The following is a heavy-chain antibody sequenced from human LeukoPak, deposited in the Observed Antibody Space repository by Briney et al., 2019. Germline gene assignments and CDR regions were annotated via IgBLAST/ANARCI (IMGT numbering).Heavy chain of an antibody. CDR1: GYTFRSYD. CDR3: ARGLAYSSRFNWFDP. V-gene: IGHV1-8*01. CDR2: MNPKSGDT. D-gene: IGHD6-13*01. J-gene: IGHJ5*02. Sequence: ASVKVSCKASGYTFRSYDIDWVRQATGQGLEWMGWMNPKSGDTGYAQKFQGRITMTRNMSINTAYMELSGLRSDDTAVYYCARGLAYSSRFNWFDPWGQGTLVTVSS.